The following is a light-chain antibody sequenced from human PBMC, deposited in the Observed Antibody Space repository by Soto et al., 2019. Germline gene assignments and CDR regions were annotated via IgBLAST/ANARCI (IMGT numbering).Light chain of an antibody. CDR2: EVS. CDR3: CSYAGNSGV. J-gene: IGLJ3*02. V-gene: IGLV2-23*02. Sequence: QSALTQPASVSESPGQSIIISCTGTSSDVGSYNFVSWYQQHPGKAPKLMIYEVSKRPSGVSNRFSGSKSGNTASLTISGLQPEDEADYYCCSYAGNSGVFGGGTKLTVL. CDR1: SSDVGSYNF.